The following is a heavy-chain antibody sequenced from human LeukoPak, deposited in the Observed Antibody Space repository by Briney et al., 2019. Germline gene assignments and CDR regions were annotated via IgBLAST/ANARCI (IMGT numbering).Heavy chain of an antibody. CDR2: IYYSGST. D-gene: IGHD3-3*01. J-gene: IGHJ5*02. Sequence: SETLSLTCTVSGGSISSSSYYWGWIRQPPGKGLEWIGSIYYSGSTYYNPSLKSRVTISVDTSKNQFSLKLSSVTAADTAVYYCARHYYDFWSGYLDWFDPWGQGTLVTV. CDR3: ARHYYDFWSGYLDWFDP. V-gene: IGHV4-39*01. CDR1: GGSISSSSYY.